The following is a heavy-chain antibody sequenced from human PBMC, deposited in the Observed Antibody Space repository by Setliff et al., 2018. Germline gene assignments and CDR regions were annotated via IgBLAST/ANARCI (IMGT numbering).Heavy chain of an antibody. V-gene: IGHV1-8*02. Sequence: GASVKVSCKASGYTFTNYDINWVRQATGQGLEWMGWMNPKSGNTGYAQKFQGRVTMTRNTSISTAYMELSSLRSEDTAMYYCAREKVVVVSATSYHYYMDVWGKGTTVTVSS. CDR3: AREKVVVVSATSYHYYMDV. J-gene: IGHJ6*03. D-gene: IGHD2-15*01. CDR1: GYTFTNYD. CDR2: MNPKSGNT.